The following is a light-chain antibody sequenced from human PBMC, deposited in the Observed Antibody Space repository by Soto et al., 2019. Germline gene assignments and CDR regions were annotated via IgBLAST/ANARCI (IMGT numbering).Light chain of an antibody. CDR3: QQYNSYS. CDR2: HAS. Sequence: DIQMTQSPFTLSASVGDRVTIICRASQSISTWLAWYQQKPGTAPKLLIYHASTLESGVPSRFSGSGSGTEFTLTISSLQPDDFATYYCQQYNSYSFGQGTKVDIK. CDR1: QSISTW. V-gene: IGKV1-5*02. J-gene: IGKJ1*01.